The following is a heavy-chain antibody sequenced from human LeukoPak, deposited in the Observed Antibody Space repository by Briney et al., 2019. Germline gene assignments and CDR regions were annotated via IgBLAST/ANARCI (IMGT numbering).Heavy chain of an antibody. D-gene: IGHD6-13*01. CDR1: GGSISSYY. CDR2: IYTSGST. Sequence: SETLSLTCTVSGGSISSYYWSCIRQPAGKGLEWIGRIYTSGSTNYNPSLKSRVAISVDTSKNQFSLKLSSVTAADTAVYYCARQGIAAAGTFYYYYMDVWGKGTTVTISS. J-gene: IGHJ6*03. CDR3: ARQGIAAAGTFYYYYMDV. V-gene: IGHV4-4*07.